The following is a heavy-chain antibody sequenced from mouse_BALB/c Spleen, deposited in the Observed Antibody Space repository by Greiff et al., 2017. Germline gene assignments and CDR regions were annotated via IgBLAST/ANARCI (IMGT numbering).Heavy chain of an antibody. CDR1: GYTFTSYW. V-gene: IGHV1-69*02. Sequence: QVQLQQPGAELVKPGASVKLSCKASGYTFTSYWMHWVKQRPGQGLEWIGEIDPSDSYTNYNQKFKGKATLTVDKSSSTAYMQLSSLTSEDSAVYYCARAYYGNYFDYWGQGTTLTVSS. J-gene: IGHJ2*01. CDR3: ARAYYGNYFDY. CDR2: IDPSDSYT. D-gene: IGHD2-10*01.